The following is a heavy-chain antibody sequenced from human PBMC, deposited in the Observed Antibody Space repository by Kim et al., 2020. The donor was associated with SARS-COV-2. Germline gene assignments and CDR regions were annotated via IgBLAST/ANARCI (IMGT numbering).Heavy chain of an antibody. V-gene: IGHV4-31*03. CDR2: MYYSGST. Sequence: SETLSLTCTVSGGSISSGGFYWTWIRQHPGKGLEWIGSMYYSGSTHYNPSLKSRVTISGDTSKNEFSLRLTPVTAADTAVYYCARDRARYYYNSSGLDSWGQGTLVTVSS. CDR3: ARDRARYYYNSSGLDS. J-gene: IGHJ5*01. D-gene: IGHD3-22*01. CDR1: GGSISSGGFY.